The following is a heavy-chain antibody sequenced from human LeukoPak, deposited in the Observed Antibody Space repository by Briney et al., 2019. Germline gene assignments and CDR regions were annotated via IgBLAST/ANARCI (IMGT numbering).Heavy chain of an antibody. CDR1: GFTVSSNY. V-gene: IGHV3-53*01. CDR3: ARGSSNYDFWSGYYPAPFYYYYYGMDV. Sequence: GGSLRLSCAASGFTVSSNYMSWVRQAPGKGLEWVSVIYSGGSTYYSDSVKGRFTVSRDNSKNTLYLQMTSLRAEDTAVYYCARGSSNYDFWSGYYPAPFYYYYYGMDVWGQGTTVTVSS. D-gene: IGHD3-3*01. CDR2: IYSGGST. J-gene: IGHJ6*02.